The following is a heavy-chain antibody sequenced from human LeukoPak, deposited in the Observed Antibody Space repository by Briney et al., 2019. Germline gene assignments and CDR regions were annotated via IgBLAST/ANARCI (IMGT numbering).Heavy chain of an antibody. CDR2: IYWDDDK. J-gene: IGHJ4*02. Sequence: SGPTLVKPTQTLTLTCTLSGFSLSTSGVGVGWIRQPPGKALEWLSLIYWDDDKRYSPSLQSRLTITKDTSKNQVVLTMTNMYPVDTATYYCAHYGGTRSFDYWGQGTLVTVSS. V-gene: IGHV2-5*02. D-gene: IGHD2-15*01. CDR1: GFSLSTSGVG. CDR3: AHYGGTRSFDY.